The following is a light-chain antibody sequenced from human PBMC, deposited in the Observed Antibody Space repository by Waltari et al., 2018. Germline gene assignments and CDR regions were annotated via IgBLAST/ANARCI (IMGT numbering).Light chain of an antibody. J-gene: IGLJ2*01. V-gene: IGLV2-14*01. Sequence: QSALTQPASVSGSPGQSVTIFCAATTNDVGGYNSFSWYQEHPGQAPRVIIYDGSDRPSGVSDRFSGSKSGNTASLTISGLQAEDEADYYCSSQSSNDVVLFGGGTKLTVL. CDR1: TNDVGGYNS. CDR2: DGS. CDR3: SSQSSNDVVL.